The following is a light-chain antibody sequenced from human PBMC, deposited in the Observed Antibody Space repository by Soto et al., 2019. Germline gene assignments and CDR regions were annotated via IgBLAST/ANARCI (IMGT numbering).Light chain of an antibody. V-gene: IGLV2-14*01. CDR1: SSDVCCYNY. CDR2: DVS. Sequence: QSVLTQPASVSGSPGQSITISCTGTSSDVCCYNYVSWYQQHPGKASKLMIYDVSNRPSGVSNRFSGSKSGNTASLTISGLQVEDEADYYCSSYTSSSSYVFGTGTKVTVL. CDR3: SSYTSSSSYV. J-gene: IGLJ1*01.